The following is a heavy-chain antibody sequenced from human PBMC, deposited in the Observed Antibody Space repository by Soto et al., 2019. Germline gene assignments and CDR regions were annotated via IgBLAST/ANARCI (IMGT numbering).Heavy chain of an antibody. CDR1: GFIFRNYA. CDR3: AKDGYTRGQADY. CDR2: ISGSAGSR. V-gene: IGHV3-23*01. Sequence: EVQLLESGGGLVQPGGSLRLSCAASGFIFRNYAMSWVRQAPGKGLEWVSAISGSAGSRYYADSVKGRFTISRDNSKNTRYLQMNSLRAEDTAVYYCAKDGYTRGQADYCGQGTLVTVSS. J-gene: IGHJ4*02. D-gene: IGHD5-18*01.